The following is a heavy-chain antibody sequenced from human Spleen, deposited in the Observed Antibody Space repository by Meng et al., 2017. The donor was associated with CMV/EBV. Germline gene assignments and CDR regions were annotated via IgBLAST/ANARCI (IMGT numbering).Heavy chain of an antibody. CDR1: GYTFTGYY. V-gene: IGHV1-2*02. D-gene: IGHD2-21*01. J-gene: IGHJ4*02. CDR3: ARVVLAYCGGDCSWDY. Sequence: ASVKVSCKASGYTFTGYYMHWVRQAPGQGLEWMGWINPNSGGTHYTQKFQGRVTMTRDTSISTAYMEVTRLRSDDTAVYYWARVVLAYCGGDCSWDYWGQGTLVTVSS. CDR2: INPNSGGT.